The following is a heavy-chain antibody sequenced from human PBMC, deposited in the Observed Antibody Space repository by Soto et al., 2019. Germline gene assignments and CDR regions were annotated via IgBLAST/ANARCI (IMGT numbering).Heavy chain of an antibody. CDR3: VKESKVELWDPLFGGSSGF. D-gene: IGHD5-18*01. CDR1: GFTFSSYA. Sequence: GGSLRLSCSASGFTFSSYAMHWVRQAPGKGLEYVSAISSNGGSTYYADSVKGRFTISRDNSKNTLYLQMSSLRAEDTAVYYCVKESKVELWDPLFGGSSGFWGQGTLVTVSS. CDR2: ISSNGGST. V-gene: IGHV3-64D*08. J-gene: IGHJ4*02.